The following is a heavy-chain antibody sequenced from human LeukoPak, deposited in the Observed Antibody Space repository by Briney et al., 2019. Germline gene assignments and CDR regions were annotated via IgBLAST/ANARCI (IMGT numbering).Heavy chain of an antibody. D-gene: IGHD3-22*01. V-gene: IGHV3-9*01. Sequence: PGGSLRLSCAASGFTFDDYAMHWVRQAPGKGLEWVSGISWNSGSIGYADSVKGRFTISRDNAKNSLYLQMNSLRAEDTALYYCAKDRGEGIVVVGAFDIWGQGTMVTVSS. CDR2: ISWNSGSI. CDR1: GFTFDDYA. CDR3: AKDRGEGIVVVGAFDI. J-gene: IGHJ3*02.